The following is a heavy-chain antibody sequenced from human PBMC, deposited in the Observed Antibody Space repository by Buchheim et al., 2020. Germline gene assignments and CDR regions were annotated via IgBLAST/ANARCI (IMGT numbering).Heavy chain of an antibody. V-gene: IGHV4-61*02. Sequence: QVQLQESGPGLVKPSQTLSLTCTVSGDSVSSRSYYWSWIRQPAGKALEWIGRIYISGSTEYNSSLKSRVTISIDTSKNQVSLKLSSVTAADTAVYFCARDFGLYGMDVWGQGTT. J-gene: IGHJ6*02. D-gene: IGHD3-10*01. CDR2: IYISGST. CDR1: GDSVSSRSYY. CDR3: ARDFGLYGMDV.